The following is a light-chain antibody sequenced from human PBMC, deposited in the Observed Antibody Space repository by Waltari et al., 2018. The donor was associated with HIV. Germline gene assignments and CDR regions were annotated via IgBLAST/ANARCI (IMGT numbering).Light chain of an antibody. V-gene: IGLV1-47*01. CDR1: RSNIGRNY. CDR2: RNY. CDR3: AAWDGSLSNYV. J-gene: IGLJ1*01. Sequence: QSVLTQPPSASGTPGQRVTVSCSGSRSNIGRNYVYWYQQLPGTAPKLPIYRNYQRPSGVPDRFAGSKSGTSASLAISGLRSEDEADYYCAAWDGSLSNYVFGTGTKVTVL.